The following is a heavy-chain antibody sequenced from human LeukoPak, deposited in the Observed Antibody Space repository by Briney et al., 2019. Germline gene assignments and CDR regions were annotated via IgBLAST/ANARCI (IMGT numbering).Heavy chain of an antibody. Sequence: SETLSLTCTVSGDSISSYYSTWIRQPAGKGLECIGHIYTSGSTNYTFSLKSRVTMSEDTSKNQFSLKLSSVTAADTAVYYCASWSSGSYGYYYYYMDVWGKGTTVTVSS. J-gene: IGHJ6*03. CDR2: IYTSGST. CDR1: GDSISSYY. D-gene: IGHD3-10*01. CDR3: ASWSSGSYGYYYYYMDV. V-gene: IGHV4-4*07.